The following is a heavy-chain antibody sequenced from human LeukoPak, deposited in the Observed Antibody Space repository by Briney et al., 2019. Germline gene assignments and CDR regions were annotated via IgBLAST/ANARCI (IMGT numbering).Heavy chain of an antibody. J-gene: IGHJ4*02. Sequence: SETLSLTCPVSGGSISNYYYWTWIRQPPGKGLEWIGYVYYSGSTNFNPSLKSRVTMSLDTSRNQFSLKLTSLTAADTAVYYCARGAMATTPFFDYWGQGTLVTDSP. V-gene: IGHV4-59*01. CDR2: VYYSGST. CDR1: GGSISNYY. D-gene: IGHD5-24*01. CDR3: ARGAMATTPFFDY.